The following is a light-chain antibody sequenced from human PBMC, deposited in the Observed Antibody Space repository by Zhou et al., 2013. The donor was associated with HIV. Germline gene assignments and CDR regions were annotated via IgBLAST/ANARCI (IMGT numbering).Light chain of an antibody. CDR3: RQYARSPLT. V-gene: IGKV3-15*01. CDR1: QSIGSN. J-gene: IGKJ4*01. Sequence: EIVMTQSPATLSVSPGERATLSCRASQSIGSNLAWYQQKPGQAPRLLIYGASTRATGIPARFSGSGSGTEFTLTISSLQSEDFAVYYCRQYARSPLTFGGGTKVDIK. CDR2: GAS.